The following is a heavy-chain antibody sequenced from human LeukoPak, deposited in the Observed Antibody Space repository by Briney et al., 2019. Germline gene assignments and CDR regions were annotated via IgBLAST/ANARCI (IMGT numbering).Heavy chain of an antibody. Sequence: PSETLSLTCTVSGGSISSYYWSWIRQPPGKGLEWIGYIYYSGSTNYNPSLKSRVTISVDTSKNQFSLKLSSVTAADTAVYYCARYYYGSGSYHYWGQGALVTVSS. D-gene: IGHD3-10*01. CDR2: IYYSGST. V-gene: IGHV4-59*01. J-gene: IGHJ4*02. CDR1: GGSISSYY. CDR3: ARYYYGSGSYHY.